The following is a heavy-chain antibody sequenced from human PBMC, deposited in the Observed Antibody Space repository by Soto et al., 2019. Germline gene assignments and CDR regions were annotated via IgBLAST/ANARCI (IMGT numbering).Heavy chain of an antibody. D-gene: IGHD3-16*01. CDR1: GFTFSSYS. CDR3: ARGLMGEPLHYGMDV. CDR2: ISSSSSTI. V-gene: IGHV3-48*02. J-gene: IGHJ6*02. Sequence: PGGSLRLSCAASGFTFSSYSMNWVRQAPGKGLEWVSYISSSSSTIYYADSVKGRFTISRDNAKNSLYLQMNSLRDEDTAVYYCARGLMGEPLHYGMDVWGQGTTVTVSS.